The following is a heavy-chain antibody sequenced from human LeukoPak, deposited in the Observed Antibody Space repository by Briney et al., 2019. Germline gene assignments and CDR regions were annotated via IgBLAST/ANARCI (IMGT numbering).Heavy chain of an antibody. J-gene: IGHJ4*02. V-gene: IGHV4-39*01. CDR1: GGSLSSTGFY. CDR3: ARLASGAWHWDY. D-gene: IGHD3-3*02. CDR2: IHYSGST. Sequence: SETLSLTCTVSGGSLSSTGFYWAWIRQSPGQGLEWIGSIHYSGSTYYNPSLVSRLTISVDASKNHFILRLNSVTATDTAVYYCARLASGAWHWDYWGQGTLVAVSS.